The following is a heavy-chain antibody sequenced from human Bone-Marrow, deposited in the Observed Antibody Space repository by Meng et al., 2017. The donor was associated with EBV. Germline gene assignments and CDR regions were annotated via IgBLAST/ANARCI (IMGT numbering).Heavy chain of an antibody. CDR3: ARDFQTVDGGAADLEYFQH. J-gene: IGHJ1*01. CDR1: GGTFSSYA. D-gene: IGHD6-25*01. V-gene: IGHV1-69*06. Sequence: QVQLVESGAEVKKPGSSVKVSCKASGGTFSSYAISWVRQAPGQGLEWMGGIIPIFGTANYAQKFQGRDTITADKSTSTAYMELSSLRSEDTAVYYCARDFQTVDGGAADLEYFQHWGQGTLVTAPQ. CDR2: IIPIFGTA.